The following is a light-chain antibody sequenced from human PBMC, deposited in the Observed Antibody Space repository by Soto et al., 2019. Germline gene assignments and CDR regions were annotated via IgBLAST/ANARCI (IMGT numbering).Light chain of an antibody. Sequence: QSVLTQSPSASASLGASVKLTCTLSSGHSSFAIAWHQQQPEKGPRYLMKLNSDGSHSKGDGIPDRFSGSRSGAERYLTISSLQSEDEADEDCQTWGTGIRVFGGGTKLTVL. V-gene: IGLV4-69*01. CDR2: LNSDGSH. CDR3: QTWGTGIRV. J-gene: IGLJ2*01. CDR1: SGHSSFA.